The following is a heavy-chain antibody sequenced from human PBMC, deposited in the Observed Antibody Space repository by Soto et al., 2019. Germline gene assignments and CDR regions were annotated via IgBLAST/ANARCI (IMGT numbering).Heavy chain of an antibody. D-gene: IGHD2-15*01. J-gene: IGHJ3*02. V-gene: IGHV3-23*01. CDR3: AKESHCSGVSCYPPGRAFDI. CDR1: GFTFSTYA. Sequence: PGGSVRLSCVASGFTFSTYAMSWVRQAPGKGVEWGSSSSISGGSTYSADSVRGRFTISGDNSQNTLYLQMNSLRAEDTAVYYCAKESHCSGVSCYPPGRAFDIWGQGTLVTVSS. CDR2: SSISGGST.